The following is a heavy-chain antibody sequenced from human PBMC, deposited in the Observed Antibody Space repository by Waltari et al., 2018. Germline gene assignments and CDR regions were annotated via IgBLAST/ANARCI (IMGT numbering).Heavy chain of an antibody. Sequence: EVQLVESGGGLVKPGGSLRLSCAASGFTFSSYSMNWVRQAPGKGLELVSSISSSSSYIYYADSVKCRFTISRDNAKNSLYLQMNSLRAEDTAVYYCAREGYSGYDFEAFDIWGQGTMVTVSS. J-gene: IGHJ3*02. CDR1: GFTFSSYS. D-gene: IGHD5-12*01. CDR2: ISSSSSYI. V-gene: IGHV3-21*01. CDR3: AREGYSGYDFEAFDI.